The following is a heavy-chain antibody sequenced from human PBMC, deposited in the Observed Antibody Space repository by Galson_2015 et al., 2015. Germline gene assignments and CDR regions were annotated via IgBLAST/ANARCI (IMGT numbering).Heavy chain of an antibody. D-gene: IGHD4-11*01. J-gene: IGHJ4*02. Sequence: SVKVSCKASGYTFTDYAIHWVRQAPGQGLDWMGWINVGNDHTKYSQKFQGRVTITRDTSARTVYMEVSSLRSEDTAVFYCARSPTVTTFFDSWGQGTLVTVSS. CDR3: ARSPTVTTFFDS. V-gene: IGHV1-3*01. CDR1: GYTFTDYA. CDR2: INVGNDHT.